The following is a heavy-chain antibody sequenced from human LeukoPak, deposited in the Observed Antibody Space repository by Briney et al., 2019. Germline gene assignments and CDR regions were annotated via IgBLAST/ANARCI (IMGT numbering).Heavy chain of an antibody. CDR1: GFTFSDYY. CDR3: ASAFEYYDSSALGY. Sequence: GGALRLSCAASGFTFSDYYMSWIRQAPGKGLGGVSYISSSGSTIYYADSVKGRFTISRDNAKNSLYLQMNSLRAEDTAVYYCASAFEYYDSSALGYWGQGTLVTVSS. J-gene: IGHJ4*02. D-gene: IGHD3-22*01. V-gene: IGHV3-11*01. CDR2: ISSSGSTI.